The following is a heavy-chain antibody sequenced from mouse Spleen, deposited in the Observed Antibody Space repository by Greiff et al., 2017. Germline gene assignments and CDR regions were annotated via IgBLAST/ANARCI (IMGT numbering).Heavy chain of an antibody. CDR3: ARNYYGSSYDY. V-gene: IGHV1-4*01. Sequence: QVQLQQSGAELARPGASVKMSCKASGYTFTSYTMHWVQQRPGQGLEWIGYINPSSGYPKYNQKFKDKATLTADKSSSTAYMQLSSLTSEDSAVYYCARNYYGSSYDYWGQGTTLTGSS. D-gene: IGHD1-1*01. CDR1: GYTFTSYT. CDR2: INPSSGYP. J-gene: IGHJ2*01.